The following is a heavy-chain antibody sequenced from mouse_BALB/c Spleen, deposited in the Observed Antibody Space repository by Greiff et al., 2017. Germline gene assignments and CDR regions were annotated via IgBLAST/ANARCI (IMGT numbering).Heavy chain of an antibody. CDR1: GFTFTDYY. CDR3: ARDREGNYAFDY. J-gene: IGHJ2*01. Sequence: EVKLVESGGGLVQPGGSLRLSCATSGFTFTDYYMSWVRQPPGKALEWLGFIRNKANGYTTEYSASVKGRFTISRDNSQSILYLQMNTLRAEDSATYYCARDREGNYAFDYWGQGTTLTVSS. V-gene: IGHV7-3*02. CDR2: IRNKANGYTT. D-gene: IGHD2-1*01.